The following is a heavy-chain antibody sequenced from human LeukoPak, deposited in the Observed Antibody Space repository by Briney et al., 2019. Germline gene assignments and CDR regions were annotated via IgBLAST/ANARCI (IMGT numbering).Heavy chain of an antibody. J-gene: IGHJ4*02. V-gene: IGHV4-59*01. CDR3: ARVVRYSSSWYLGYFDY. Sequence: KPSETLSLTCIVSGGSISSYYWSWIRQPPGKGLEWLGYIYYSGSTNYNPSLKSRVTISVDTSKNQFSLKLSSVTAADTAVYYCARVVRYSSSWYLGYFDYWGQGTLVTVSS. CDR2: IYYSGST. D-gene: IGHD6-13*01. CDR1: GGSISSYY.